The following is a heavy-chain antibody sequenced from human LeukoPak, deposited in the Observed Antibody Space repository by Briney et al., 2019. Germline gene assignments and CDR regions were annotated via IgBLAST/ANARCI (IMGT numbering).Heavy chain of an antibody. CDR3: ASAGYSSGWHPF. D-gene: IGHD6-19*01. CDR1: GGSFSGYY. Sequence: SETLSLTCAVYGGSFSGYYWSWIRQPPGKGLEWIGVINHSGSTNYSPSLKSRVTISVDTSKNQFSLKLRSVTAADTAVYYCASAGYSSGWHPFWGQGTLVTVSS. CDR2: INHSGST. J-gene: IGHJ4*02. V-gene: IGHV4-34*01.